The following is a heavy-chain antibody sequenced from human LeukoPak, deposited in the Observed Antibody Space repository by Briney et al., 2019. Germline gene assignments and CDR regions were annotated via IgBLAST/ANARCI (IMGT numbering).Heavy chain of an antibody. CDR2: IYSGGIT. Sequence: GGSLRLSCAASGVTVSNNYMNWVRQAPGKGLEWVSVIYSGGITYYADSLTGRFTISRDNPKNTLYLQMNSLRAEDTAVYYCARRFDYWGQGTLVTVSS. CDR1: GVTVSNNY. CDR3: ARRFDY. V-gene: IGHV3-53*01. J-gene: IGHJ4*02.